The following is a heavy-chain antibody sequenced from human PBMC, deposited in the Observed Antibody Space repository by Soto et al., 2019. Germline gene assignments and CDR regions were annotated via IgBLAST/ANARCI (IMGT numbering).Heavy chain of an antibody. D-gene: IGHD5-12*01. CDR3: ARDANSGYDY. CDR1: VFTFIDYY. V-gene: IGHV3-11*06. Sequence: PGWSLRLSCAASVFTFIDYYVSWIRQAPGKGLEWVSYISSSSSYTNYADSVKGRFTISRDNAKNSLYLQMNSLRAEDTAVYYCARDANSGYDYWGQGTLVTVSS. CDR2: ISSSSSYT. J-gene: IGHJ4*02.